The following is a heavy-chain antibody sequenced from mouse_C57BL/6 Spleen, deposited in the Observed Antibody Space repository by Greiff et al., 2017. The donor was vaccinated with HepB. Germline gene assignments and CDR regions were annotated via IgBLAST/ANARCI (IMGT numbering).Heavy chain of an antibody. J-gene: IGHJ3*01. D-gene: IGHD2-3*01. Sequence: DVKLQESGPGLVKPSQSLSLTCSVTGYSITSGYYWNWIRQFPGNKLEWMGYISYDGSNNYNPSLKNRISITRDTSKNQFFLKLNSVTTEDTATYYCARDRGYDGFAYWGQGTLVTVSA. CDR1: GYSITSGYY. CDR2: ISYDGSN. CDR3: ARDRGYDGFAY. V-gene: IGHV3-6*01.